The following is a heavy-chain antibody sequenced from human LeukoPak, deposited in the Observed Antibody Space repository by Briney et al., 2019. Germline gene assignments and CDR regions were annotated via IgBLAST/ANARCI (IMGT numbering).Heavy chain of an antibody. J-gene: IGHJ4*02. CDR2: INPNSAGT. Sequence: ASVKVSCKASGYAFTGYYMHWVRQAPGQGLEWMGRINPNSAGTNYAQKFQGRVTVTRDTSISTAYMELSSLRSDDTAVYYCANEHTSGCRYWGQGTLVTVSS. CDR1: GYAFTGYY. D-gene: IGHD6-19*01. V-gene: IGHV1-2*06. CDR3: ANEHTSGCRY.